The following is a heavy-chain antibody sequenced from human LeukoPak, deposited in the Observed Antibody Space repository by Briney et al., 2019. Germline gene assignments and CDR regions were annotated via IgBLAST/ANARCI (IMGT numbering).Heavy chain of an antibody. J-gene: IGHJ6*02. CDR1: GFTFSSYG. CDR3: ARDFAYYYYSMDV. Sequence: GGSLRLSCAASGFTFSSYGMHWVRQAPGKGLEWVAVIWYDGSNKYYADSVKGRFTISRDNSKNTLYLQMNSLRAEDTAVYYCARDFAYYYYSMDVWGQGTTVTVSS. CDR2: IWYDGSNK. V-gene: IGHV3-33*01.